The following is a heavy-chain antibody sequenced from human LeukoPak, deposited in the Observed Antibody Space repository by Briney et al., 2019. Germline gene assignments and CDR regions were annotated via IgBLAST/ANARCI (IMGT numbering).Heavy chain of an antibody. Sequence: PGRSLRLSCVASGLTLDRYAMHWVRQGPGKGLEWVAGFSLDTDRIDYADSVRGRFTVSKDDAKKTLYLQMNNLRTEDTALYYCTKDITPGGADGWGEGTTVTVSS. CDR3: TKDITPGGADG. D-gene: IGHD3-10*01. CDR1: GLTLDRYA. J-gene: IGHJ6*04. V-gene: IGHV3-9*01. CDR2: FSLDTDRI.